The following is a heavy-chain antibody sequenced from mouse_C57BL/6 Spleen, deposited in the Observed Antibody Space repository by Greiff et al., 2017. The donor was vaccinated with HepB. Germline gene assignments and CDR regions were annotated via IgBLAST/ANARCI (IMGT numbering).Heavy chain of an antibody. V-gene: IGHV1-50*01. CDR1: GYTFTSYW. D-gene: IGHD1-1*01. CDR2: IDPSDSYT. CDR3: AIGDYYGRGAY. J-gene: IGHJ3*01. Sequence: VQLQQSGAELVKPGASVKLSCKASGYTFTSYWMQWVKQRPGQGLEWIGEIDPSDSYTNYNQKFKGKATLTVDTYSSTAYLQLSSLTSEDSAVYYCAIGDYYGRGAYWGQGTLVTVSA.